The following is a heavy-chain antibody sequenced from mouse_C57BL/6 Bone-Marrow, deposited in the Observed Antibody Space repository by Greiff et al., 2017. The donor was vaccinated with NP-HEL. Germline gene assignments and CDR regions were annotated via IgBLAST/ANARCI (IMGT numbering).Heavy chain of an antibody. J-gene: IGHJ1*03. D-gene: IGHD2-5*01. V-gene: IGHV5-17*01. CDR1: GFTFSDYG. CDR2: ISSGSSTI. Sequence: DVKLVESGGGLVKPGGSLKLSCAASGFTFSDYGMHWVRQAPEKGLEGVAYISSGSSTIYYADTVKGRFTISRDNAKNTLFLQMTSLRSEDTAMYYCARPRYSNSYWYFDVWGTGTTVTVSS. CDR3: ARPRYSNSYWYFDV.